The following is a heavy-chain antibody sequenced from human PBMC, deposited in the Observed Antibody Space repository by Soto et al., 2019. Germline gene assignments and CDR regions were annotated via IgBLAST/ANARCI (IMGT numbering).Heavy chain of an antibody. CDR3: AREYGDYYYYYYGMDV. CDR1: GFTFNTYA. Sequence: GGSLRLSCAASGFTFNTYAMHWVRQAPGKGLEWVAVISYDGSNKYYADSVKGRFTISRDNSKNTLYLQMNSLRPEDTAVYYCAREYGDYYYYYYGMDVWGQGTTVTVSS. V-gene: IGHV3-30-3*01. CDR2: ISYDGSNK. J-gene: IGHJ6*02. D-gene: IGHD4-17*01.